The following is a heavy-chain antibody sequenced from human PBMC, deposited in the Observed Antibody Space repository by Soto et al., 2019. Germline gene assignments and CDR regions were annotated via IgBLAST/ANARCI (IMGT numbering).Heavy chain of an antibody. J-gene: IGHJ6*02. CDR3: ARQLTVTTVLYYYGMGV. Sequence: GESLKISCKGSGYSFTSYWISWVRQMPGKGLEWMGRIDPSDSYTNYSPSFQGHVTISADKSISTAYLQWSSLKASDTAMYYCARQLTVTTVLYYYGMGVWGQGTTVTVSS. CDR2: IDPSDSYT. D-gene: IGHD4-4*01. V-gene: IGHV5-10-1*01. CDR1: GYSFTSYW.